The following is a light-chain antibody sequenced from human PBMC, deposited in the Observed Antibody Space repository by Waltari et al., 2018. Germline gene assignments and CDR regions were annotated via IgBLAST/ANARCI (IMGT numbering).Light chain of an antibody. J-gene: IGLJ3*02. CDR1: ALPKQH. CDR3: QSADSSGTYAV. CDR2: KDS. V-gene: IGLV3-25*03. Sequence: SYELTQPPSVSVSPGQTARITCSGDALPKQHADWYQQKPGQAPVLVIDKDSERPSGIPERFSGSSSGTTVTLTISGVQAEDEADYYCQSADSSGTYAVFGGGTKLTVL.